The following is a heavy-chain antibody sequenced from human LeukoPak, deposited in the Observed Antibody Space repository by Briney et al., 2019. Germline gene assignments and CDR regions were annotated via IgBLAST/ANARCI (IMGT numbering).Heavy chain of an antibody. CDR1: GYTFTSYA. CDR3: ARRAPLMTHDAFDI. V-gene: IGHV1-3*03. J-gene: IGHJ3*02. CDR2: INAGNGNT. Sequence: ASVKVSCKASGYTFTSYAMHWVRQAPGQRLEWMGWINAGNGNTKYSQEFQGRVTMTRDTSTSTVYMELSSLRSEDTAVYYCARRAPLMTHDAFDIWGQGTMVTVSS. D-gene: IGHD2-8*01.